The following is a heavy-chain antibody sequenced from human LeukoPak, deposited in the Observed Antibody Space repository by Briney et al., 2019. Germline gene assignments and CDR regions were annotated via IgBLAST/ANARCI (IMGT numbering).Heavy chain of an antibody. V-gene: IGHV1-69*13. J-gene: IGHJ4*02. CDR3: ATLRGLLGHSSGSTGY. Sequence: SVKVSCKASGGTFSSYAISWVRQAPGQGLEWMGGIIPIFGTANYAQKFQGRVTITADESTSTAYMELSSLRSEDTAVYYCATLRGLLGHSSGSTGYWGQGTLVTVSS. CDR2: IIPIFGTA. D-gene: IGHD6-19*01. CDR1: GGTFSSYA.